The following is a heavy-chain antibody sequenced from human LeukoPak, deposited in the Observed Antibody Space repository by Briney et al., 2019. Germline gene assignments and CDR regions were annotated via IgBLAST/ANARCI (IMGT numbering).Heavy chain of an antibody. D-gene: IGHD5-12*01. V-gene: IGHV3-30*04. CDR1: GFTFSGHA. CDR2: TSYDGSNK. CDR3: ARDKAPSHIAVLDY. J-gene: IGHJ4*02. Sequence: GGSLGLSCAASGFTFSGHAMHWVRQAPGKGLECLAVTSYDGSNKYYADSVKGRFTISRDNSKNTVYLQMNSLRAEDTALYYCARDKAPSHIAVLDYWGQGTLVTVSS.